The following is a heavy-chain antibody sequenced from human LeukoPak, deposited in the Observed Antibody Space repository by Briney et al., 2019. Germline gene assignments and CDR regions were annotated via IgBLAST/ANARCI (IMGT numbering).Heavy chain of an antibody. D-gene: IGHD3-22*01. CDR1: RFTFSDYY. V-gene: IGHV3-11*04. Sequence: PGGSLRLSCEASRFTFSDYYMSWIRQTPGKGLEWISYISGTGDDIYHADSVKGRFTISRDNAKNSLYLQLNSLRDEDTAVYYCAREEDYYYDSSGYLDYWGQGTLVTVSS. CDR2: ISGTGDDI. J-gene: IGHJ4*02. CDR3: AREEDYYYDSSGYLDY.